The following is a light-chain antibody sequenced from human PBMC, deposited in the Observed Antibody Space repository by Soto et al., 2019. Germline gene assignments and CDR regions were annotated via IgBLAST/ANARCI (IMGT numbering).Light chain of an antibody. V-gene: IGKV3D-15*01. CDR3: QQFSNWPWT. CDR2: AGS. J-gene: IGKJ1*01. Sequence: EIVLTQSPVTLAVSPFYIFTLSFRASQSISINLAWYQHKPGQAPRLLIHAGSTRATGIPARISGSGSGTEFTLTISSLQSEDFAVYYCQQFSNWPWTFGQGTKVDIK. CDR1: QSISIN.